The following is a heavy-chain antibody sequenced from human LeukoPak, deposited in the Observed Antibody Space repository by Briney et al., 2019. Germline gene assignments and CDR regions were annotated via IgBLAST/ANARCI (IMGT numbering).Heavy chain of an antibody. D-gene: IGHD3-22*01. CDR2: ISGSGGST. CDR3: ARDLGQYYDTSDNWFDP. Sequence: GGSLRLSCAASGFTFSSYGMSWVRQAPGKGLEWVSGISGSGGSTYYADSVKGRFTISRDNSKNTLYLQMNSLRAEDTTVYYCARDLGQYYDTSDNWFDPWGQGTLVTVSS. CDR1: GFTFSSYG. V-gene: IGHV3-23*01. J-gene: IGHJ5*02.